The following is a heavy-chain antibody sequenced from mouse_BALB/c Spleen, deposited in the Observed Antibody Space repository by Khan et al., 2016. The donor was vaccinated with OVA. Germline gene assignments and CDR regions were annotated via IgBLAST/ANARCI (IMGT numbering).Heavy chain of an antibody. J-gene: IGHJ4*01. CDR1: GYSITSDYA. V-gene: IGHV3-2*02. Sequence: VQLKESGPGLVKPSQSLSLTCTVTGYSITSDYAWNWIRQFPGDRLEWMGYISSSGSASYNPSLKSRISITRDTSKNQFFLQLKSVTTEDTATYFCARSLYYSYGYGLDYWGRGSSVTASS. CDR2: ISSSGSA. D-gene: IGHD2-14*01. CDR3: ARSLYYSYGYGLDY.